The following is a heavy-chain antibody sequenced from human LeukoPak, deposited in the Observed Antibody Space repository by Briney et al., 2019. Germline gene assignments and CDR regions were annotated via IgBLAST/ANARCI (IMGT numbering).Heavy chain of an antibody. Sequence: PGGSLRLSCAASGFTFSSYAMSLVRQAPGKGLEWVSAISGSGGSTYYADSVKGRFTISRDNSKNTLYLQMNSLRAEDTAVYYCAKQISRLYPYGEPFDYWGQGTLVTVSS. CDR1: GFTFSSYA. J-gene: IGHJ4*02. V-gene: IGHV3-23*01. CDR2: ISGSGGST. CDR3: AKQISRLYPYGEPFDY. D-gene: IGHD3-16*01.